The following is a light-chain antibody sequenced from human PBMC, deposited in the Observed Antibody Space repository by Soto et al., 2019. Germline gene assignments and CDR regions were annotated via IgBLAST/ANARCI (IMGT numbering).Light chain of an antibody. CDR1: QSVSSSY. Sequence: EIELTQSPGTLSLSPEEKATLSYSASQSVSSSYLAWYQQKPGQAPRLLIYGASSRATGIPDRFSGSGSGTDFTLTINRLEPEDFAVYYCQQYGTSRAFGQGTKVDIK. CDR2: GAS. CDR3: QQYGTSRA. V-gene: IGKV3-20*01. J-gene: IGKJ1*01.